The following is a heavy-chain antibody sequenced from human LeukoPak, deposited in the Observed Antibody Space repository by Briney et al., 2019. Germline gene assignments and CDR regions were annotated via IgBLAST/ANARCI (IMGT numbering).Heavy chain of an antibody. V-gene: IGHV3-30*03. J-gene: IGHJ4*02. CDR1: GFTFSSYG. D-gene: IGHD4-17*01. Sequence: GRSLRLSCAASGFTFSSYGMHWVRQAPGKGLEWVAVISYDGSNKYYADSVKGRFTISRDNSKNTLYLQMNSLRAEDTAVYYCARAGYGDYDTPDYWGQGTLVTVSS. CDR3: ARAGYGDYDTPDY. CDR2: ISYDGSNK.